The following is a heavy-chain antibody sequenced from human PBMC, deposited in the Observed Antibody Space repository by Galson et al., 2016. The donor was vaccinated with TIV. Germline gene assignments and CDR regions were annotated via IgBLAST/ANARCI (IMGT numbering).Heavy chain of an antibody. V-gene: IGHV3-23*01. Sequence: SLRLSCAASGFTFSSFAMSWVRQAPGKGLEWVSRISAGGGRTDYTDSAKGRFTISRDNPKNTLHLQMSSLRADDTAVYFWAKMDSSGFDYVKRFDCWGQGTLATVSS. CDR2: ISAGGGRT. CDR3: AKMDSSGFDYVKRFDC. D-gene: IGHD3-22*01. CDR1: GFTFSSFA. J-gene: IGHJ4*02.